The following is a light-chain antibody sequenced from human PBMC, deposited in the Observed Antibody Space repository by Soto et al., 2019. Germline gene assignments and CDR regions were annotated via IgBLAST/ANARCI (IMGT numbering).Light chain of an antibody. CDR1: QSINNYF. Sequence: EIVLTQSPGTLSLSPGETATLSCRASQSINNYFLAWHQQRPGQAPRLLIFRASQRASGIPDRFRGSGSGTDFTLTTTSLEPEDYAVYYRQQSTNAPRTFGPGTKVEI. CDR3: QQSTNAPRT. CDR2: RAS. J-gene: IGKJ1*01. V-gene: IGKV3-20*01.